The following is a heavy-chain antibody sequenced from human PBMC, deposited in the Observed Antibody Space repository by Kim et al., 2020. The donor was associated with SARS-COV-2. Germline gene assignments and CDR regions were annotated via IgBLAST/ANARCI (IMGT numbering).Heavy chain of an antibody. J-gene: IGHJ4*02. Sequence: SETLSLTCTVSGGSISSSSYYWGWIRQPPGKGLEWIGSIYYSGSTYYNPSLKSRVTISVATSKNQFSLKLSSVTAAHTAVYYCARRGYSYGFGGRGGWYFDYWGQGTLVTVSS. V-gene: IGHV4-39*01. CDR1: GGSISSSSYY. CDR2: IYYSGST. D-gene: IGHD5-18*01. CDR3: ARRGYSYGFGGRGGWYFDY.